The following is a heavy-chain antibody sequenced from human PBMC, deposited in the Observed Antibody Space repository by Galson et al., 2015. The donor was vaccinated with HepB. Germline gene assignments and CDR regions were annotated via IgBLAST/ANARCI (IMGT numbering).Heavy chain of an antibody. D-gene: IGHD2-15*01. Sequence: SLRLSCAASGFTFDDYAMHWVRQPPGESLEWLSGMSCNSGSIGYADSVKGRFTISRDNAKNALSLQMNSLRAEDTALYYCAKDMARGIVVVVAATVGAFDYWGQGTLVTVSS. CDR2: MSCNSGSI. CDR3: AKDMARGIVVVVAATVGAFDY. J-gene: IGHJ4*02. V-gene: IGHV3-9*01. CDR1: GFTFDDYA.